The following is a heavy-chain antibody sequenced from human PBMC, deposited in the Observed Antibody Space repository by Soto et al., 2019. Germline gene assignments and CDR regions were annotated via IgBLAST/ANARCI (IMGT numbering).Heavy chain of an antibody. Sequence: QVQLQESGPGLVKPSQTLSLTCTVSGGSISSGGYYWSWIRQHPGKGLEWIGYIYYSGSTYYNPSLKSRVTVAGDTSRSRVSLRLISVTAAATAVYYCAREPGVWGQGTLVTVSS. CDR1: GGSISSGGYY. CDR3: AREPGV. V-gene: IGHV4-31*03. D-gene: IGHD3-10*01. CDR2: IYYSGST. J-gene: IGHJ4*02.